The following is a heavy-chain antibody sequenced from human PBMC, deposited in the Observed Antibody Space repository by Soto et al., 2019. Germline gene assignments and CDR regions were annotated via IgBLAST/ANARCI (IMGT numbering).Heavy chain of an antibody. V-gene: IGHV3-9*01. J-gene: IGHJ3*02. CDR2: ISWNSGSI. Sequence: GGSLRLSCAASGFTFDDYAMHWVRQAPGKGLEWVSGISWNSGSIGYADSVKGRFTISRDNAKNSLYLQMNSLRAEDTALYYCAKDLDRWSSFDAFDIWGQGTMVTVSS. CDR1: GFTFDDYA. CDR3: AKDLDRWSSFDAFDI.